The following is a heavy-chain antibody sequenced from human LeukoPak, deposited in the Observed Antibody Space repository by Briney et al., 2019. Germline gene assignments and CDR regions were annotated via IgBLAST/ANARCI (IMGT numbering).Heavy chain of an antibody. CDR1: GGSISSGSYY. D-gene: IGHD3-10*01. CDR3: ASTYYGSGSADY. CDR2: IYTSGST. J-gene: IGHJ4*02. V-gene: IGHV4-61*02. Sequence: SQTLSLTCTVSGGSISSGSYYWSWIRQPAGKGLEWIGRIYTSGSTSYNPSLKSRVTISVDTSKNQFSLKLSSVTAADTAVYYCASTYYGSGSADYWGQGILVTVSS.